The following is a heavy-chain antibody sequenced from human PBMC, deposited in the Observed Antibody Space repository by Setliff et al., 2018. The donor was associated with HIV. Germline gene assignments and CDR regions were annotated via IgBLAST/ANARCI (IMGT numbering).Heavy chain of an antibody. V-gene: IGHV4-31*03. CDR2: IYYSGST. Sequence: SETLSLTCTVSGGSISSGGYYWSWIRQHPGKGLEWIGYIYYSGSTYYNPSLKSRVTISVDTSKNQFSLKLSSVTAADTAVYYCARETSNMIVVVKGAFDIWGQGTMVTVSS. J-gene: IGHJ3*02. CDR1: GGSISSGGYY. D-gene: IGHD3-22*01. CDR3: ARETSNMIVVVKGAFDI.